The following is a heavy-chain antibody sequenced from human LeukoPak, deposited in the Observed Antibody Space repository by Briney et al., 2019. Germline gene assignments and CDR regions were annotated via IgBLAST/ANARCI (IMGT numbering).Heavy chain of an antibody. J-gene: IGHJ4*02. D-gene: IGHD2-2*01. V-gene: IGHV3-21*01. CDR1: GFTFNNYA. Sequence: GGSLRLSCTASGFTFNNYAMSWVRQAPGKGLEWVSSISTSSDDTYYTDSVRGRFTISRDNAKNSLYLQMNSLRAEDTAVYYCARVVVPAARLDYWGQGTLVTVSS. CDR2: ISTSSDDT. CDR3: ARVVVPAARLDY.